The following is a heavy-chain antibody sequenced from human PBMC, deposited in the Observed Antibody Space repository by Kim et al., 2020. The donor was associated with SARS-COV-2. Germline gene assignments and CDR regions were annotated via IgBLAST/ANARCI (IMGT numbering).Heavy chain of an antibody. V-gene: IGHV4-34*01. CDR3: ARVRGYSYGYGH. J-gene: IGHJ4*02. Sequence: TNYSPSLKSRATISVDTSKKKFSLTVSSVTAADAAVYYCARVRGYSYGYGHWGQGTLVTVSS. CDR2: T. D-gene: IGHD5-18*01.